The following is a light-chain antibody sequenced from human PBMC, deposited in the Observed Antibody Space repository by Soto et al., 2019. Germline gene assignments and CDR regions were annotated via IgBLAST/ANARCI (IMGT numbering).Light chain of an antibody. V-gene: IGKV1-16*02. CDR2: AAS. CDR1: QAISNY. J-gene: IGKJ5*01. CDR3: QHYNTYPIT. Sequence: DIQMTQSPSSLSASVGDRVTITCRASQAISNYVAWFQQKPGKAPKSLIYAASSLRSGVPSKFSGSGSGTDFILTISNLQPEDFATYYCQHYNTYPITFGQGTRLEI.